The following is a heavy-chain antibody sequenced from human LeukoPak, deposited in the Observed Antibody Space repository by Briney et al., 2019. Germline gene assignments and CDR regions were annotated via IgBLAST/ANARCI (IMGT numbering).Heavy chain of an antibody. V-gene: IGHV3-53*01. CDR2: IYSGGST. Sequence: GGSLRLSCAASGFTVSSNYMGWVRQAPGKGLEWVSVIYSGGSTYYADSVKGRFTISRDNSKNTLYLQMNSLRAEDTAVYYCARDKGKLWSNYYYYYYMDVWGKGTTVTVSS. D-gene: IGHD5-18*01. J-gene: IGHJ6*03. CDR3: ARDKGKLWSNYYYYYYMDV. CDR1: GFTVSSNY.